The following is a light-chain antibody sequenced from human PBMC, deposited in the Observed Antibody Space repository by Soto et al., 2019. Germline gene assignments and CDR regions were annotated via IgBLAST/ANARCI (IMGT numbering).Light chain of an antibody. CDR1: QSVNRY. CDR2: DAS. V-gene: IGKV3-11*01. Sequence: IVLTQSPATLSLSPMEIATLSFLASQSVNRYLVWYQQKPGQAPRLLMYDASKRATGIPARFSGSGSGTDFTLTISSLEPEDFAVYYCQQRDIWPWTFGQGTKVDIK. J-gene: IGKJ1*01. CDR3: QQRDIWPWT.